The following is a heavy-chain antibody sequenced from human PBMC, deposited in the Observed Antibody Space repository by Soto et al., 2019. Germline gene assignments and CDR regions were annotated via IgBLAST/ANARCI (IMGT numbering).Heavy chain of an antibody. CDR1: GGSISSYY. CDR3: ARLLRHKTYYYGSGSYSYGGMDV. J-gene: IGHJ6*02. CDR2: IYYSGST. V-gene: IGHV4-59*01. Sequence: PSETLSLTCTVSGGSISSYYWSWIRQPPGKGLEWIGYIYYSGSTNYSPSLKSRVTISVDTSKNQFSLKLSSVTAADTAVYYCARLLRHKTYYYGSGSYSYGGMDVWGQGTTGTV. D-gene: IGHD3-10*01.